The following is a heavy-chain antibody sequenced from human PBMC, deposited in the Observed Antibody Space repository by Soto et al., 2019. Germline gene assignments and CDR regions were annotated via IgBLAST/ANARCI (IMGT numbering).Heavy chain of an antibody. V-gene: IGHV3-30-3*01. D-gene: IGHD1-26*01. J-gene: IGHJ4*02. CDR1: GFTFSSYA. CDR3: ARDSGSYSFLGY. CDR2: ISYDGSNK. Sequence: QVQLVESGGGVVQPGRSLRLSCAASGFTFSSYAMHWVRQAPGKGLEWVAVISYDGSNKYYADSVKGRFTISRDNSKNTPYLQMNSLRAEDTAVYYCARDSGSYSFLGYWGQGTLVTVSS.